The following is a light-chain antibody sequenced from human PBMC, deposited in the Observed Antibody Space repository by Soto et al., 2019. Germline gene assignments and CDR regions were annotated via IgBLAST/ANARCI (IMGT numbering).Light chain of an antibody. J-gene: IGKJ2*01. CDR1: QSVARNL. CDR3: HQYASSPLT. V-gene: IGKV3-20*01. Sequence: EIVLTQSPGTLSLSPGERATLSCRASQSVARNLLAWFQQRPGQPPRLLIYDAIGRATGIPDRFSGSGSATDFTLTINRLEPEDVAVYYCHQYASSPLTFGQGTKLEIQ. CDR2: DAI.